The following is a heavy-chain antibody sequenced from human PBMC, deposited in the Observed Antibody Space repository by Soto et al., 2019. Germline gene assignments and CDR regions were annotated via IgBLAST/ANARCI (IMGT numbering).Heavy chain of an antibody. V-gene: IGHV4-30-2*01. CDR1: GDSMTSGDYS. D-gene: IGHD2-2*01. Sequence: PSETLSLTCTVSGDSMTSGDYSWSWIRQPPGKGLEWLGYIYRTGKTHYSPSLKSRVSISQDRSKNQFSLELTSVTAADTAVYYCARGDYQYSIDYWCQGTLVTVSS. J-gene: IGHJ4*02. CDR3: ARGDYQYSIDY. CDR2: IYRTGKT.